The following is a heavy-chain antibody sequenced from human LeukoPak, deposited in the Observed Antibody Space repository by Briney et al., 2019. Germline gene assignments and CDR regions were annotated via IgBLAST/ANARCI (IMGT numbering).Heavy chain of an antibody. CDR2: IYYSGST. J-gene: IGHJ6*03. CDR3: ARVGATYPHYYMDV. CDR1: GFTFGDYA. V-gene: IGHV4-39*01. D-gene: IGHD3-16*01. Sequence: PGGSLRLSCTASGFTFGDYAMSWVRQAPGKGLEWIGNIYYSGSTYYNPSLKSRVTIAVDTSKNQFSLKLTSVTAADTAVYYCARVGATYPHYYMDVWGKGTTVTVA.